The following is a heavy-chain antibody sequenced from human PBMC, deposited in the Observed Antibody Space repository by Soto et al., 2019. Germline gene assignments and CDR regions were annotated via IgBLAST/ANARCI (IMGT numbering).Heavy chain of an antibody. Sequence: SETLSLTCTVSGGSISSYYWSWIRQPPGKGLEWIGYIYYSGSTNYNPSLKSRVTISVDTSKNQFSLKLSSVTAADTAVYYCARADPDYDFWSGYNYYYGMDVWGQGTKVTVSS. J-gene: IGHJ6*02. D-gene: IGHD3-3*01. V-gene: IGHV4-59*01. CDR2: IYYSGST. CDR3: ARADPDYDFWSGYNYYYGMDV. CDR1: GGSISSYY.